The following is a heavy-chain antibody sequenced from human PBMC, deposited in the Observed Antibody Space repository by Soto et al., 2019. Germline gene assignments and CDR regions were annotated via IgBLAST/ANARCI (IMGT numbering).Heavy chain of an antibody. J-gene: IGHJ4*02. V-gene: IGHV4-39*01. CDR1: GGSITRNNHF. D-gene: IGHD6-19*01. CDR2: IQYGGTT. Sequence: QLQLQESGPGLVKASETLSLTCTVSGGSITRNNHFWGWIRQSPGKGLEWIGSIQYGGTTNYNPSRKSRVIMSAETSKNQFSLMMNSVTAADTAVYSCARLGSSGWYQGSYFDYWGQGTLVTVSS. CDR3: ARLGSSGWYQGSYFDY.